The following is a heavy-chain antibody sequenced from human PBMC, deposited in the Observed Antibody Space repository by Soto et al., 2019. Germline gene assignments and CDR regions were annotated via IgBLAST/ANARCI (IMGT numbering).Heavy chain of an antibody. CDR1: GFTFSSYA. V-gene: IGHV3-30-3*01. J-gene: IGHJ4*02. CDR2: ISYDGSNK. Sequence: GGSLRLSCAASGFTFSSYAMHWVRQAPGKGLEWVAVISYDGSNKYYADSVKGRFTISRDNSKNTLYLQMNSLRAEDTAVYYCARHTAMVEYYFDYWGQGTLVTVSS. D-gene: IGHD5-18*01. CDR3: ARHTAMVEYYFDY.